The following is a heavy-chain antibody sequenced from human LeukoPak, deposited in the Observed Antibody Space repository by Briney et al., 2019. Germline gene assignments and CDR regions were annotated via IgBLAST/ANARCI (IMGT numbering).Heavy chain of an antibody. CDR2: MYYSGST. CDR3: ARGSPDTPFDY. CDR1: GDSISSFY. V-gene: IGHV4-59*01. D-gene: IGHD2-15*01. Sequence: SETLSLTCTVSGDSISSFYWSWIRQPPGKGLEGIAYMYYSGSTNYNPSLKSRVTISVDTSKSQFSLKLSSVTAADTAVYYCARGSPDTPFDYWGQGTLVTVSS. J-gene: IGHJ4*02.